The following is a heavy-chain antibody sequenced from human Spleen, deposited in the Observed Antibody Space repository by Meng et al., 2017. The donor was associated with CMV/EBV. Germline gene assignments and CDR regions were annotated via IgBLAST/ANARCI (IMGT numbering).Heavy chain of an antibody. V-gene: IGHV3-74*01. D-gene: IGHD5-18*01. CDR2: INTDGSTT. Sequence: PWVRQAPGKGLVWVSRINTDGSTTDYADSVRGRFTMSRDNDKKTVYLQMYSLRAEDTAVYYCVRDFRGYSYDLDKGNYYYFYGMDVWGQGTTVTVSS. CDR3: VRDFRGYSYDLDKGNYYYFYGMDV. J-gene: IGHJ6*02.